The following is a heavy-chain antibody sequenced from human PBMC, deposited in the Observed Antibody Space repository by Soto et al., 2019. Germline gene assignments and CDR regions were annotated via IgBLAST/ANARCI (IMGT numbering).Heavy chain of an antibody. J-gene: IGHJ4*02. D-gene: IGHD1-26*01. CDR2: ISGSGGST. Sequence: EVQLLESGGGLVQPGGSLRLSCAASGFTFSSYAMRWVRQAPVKGLEWLSAISGSGGSTYYVDSVKGRFTISRDNSKNTLYRQMNSLRAEDTAVYYCASRGSGSYYDYWGQGTLVTVSS. CDR3: ASRGSGSYYDY. V-gene: IGHV3-23*01. CDR1: GFTFSSYA.